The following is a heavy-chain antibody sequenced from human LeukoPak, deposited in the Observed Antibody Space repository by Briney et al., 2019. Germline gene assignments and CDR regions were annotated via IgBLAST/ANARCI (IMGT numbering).Heavy chain of an antibody. J-gene: IGHJ6*02. V-gene: IGHV4-31*03. CDR2: IYYSGST. Sequence: SETLSLTCTVSGGSISSGGYYWSWSRQHPGKGLEWIGYIYYSGSTYYNPSLKSRVTISVDTSKNQFSLKLSSVTAADTAVYYCARAQYYYGSGSPDLDVWGQGTTVTVSS. D-gene: IGHD3-10*01. CDR1: GGSISSGGYY. CDR3: ARAQYYYGSGSPDLDV.